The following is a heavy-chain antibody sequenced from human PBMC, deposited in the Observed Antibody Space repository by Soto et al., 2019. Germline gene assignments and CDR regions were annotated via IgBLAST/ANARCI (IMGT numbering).Heavy chain of an antibody. D-gene: IGHD2-21*02. CDR2: ISYDGATQ. J-gene: IGHJ6*02. CDR3: ATKARVTNHSHYGMHX. V-gene: IGHV3-30*03. Sequence: WGSLRLSCEVSGLTLHTSGMHWVRQAPGKGLEWLSVISYDGATQYYVDTVKVRLTISRDNSKNTLFLHMGRLRAEDTAMYYCATKARVTNHSHYGMHXWGLGTTVTVS. CDR1: GLTLHTSG.